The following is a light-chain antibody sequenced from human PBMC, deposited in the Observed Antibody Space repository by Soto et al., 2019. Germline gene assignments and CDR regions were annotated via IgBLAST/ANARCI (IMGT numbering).Light chain of an antibody. Sequence: QSVLTRPPSASGTPGQRVTISASGSTSNIGSNTVSWYQQLPGTAPRLLIYDNDERPSGVPDRFSGSKSATSASLAISGLQPEDEGDYYCATWDDSRNGYVFGPGTKVTVL. CDR2: DND. CDR3: ATWDDSRNGYV. CDR1: TSNIGSNT. V-gene: IGLV1-44*01. J-gene: IGLJ1*01.